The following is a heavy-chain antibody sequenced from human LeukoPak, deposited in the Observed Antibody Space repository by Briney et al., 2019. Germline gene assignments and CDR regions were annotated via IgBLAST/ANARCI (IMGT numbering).Heavy chain of an antibody. J-gene: IGHJ4*02. CDR3: AGSCGRWSLDY. Sequence: GGSLRLSCAASGFTFSTASLHGVRQAPGRGGEGVPAFDSGFGRYHPDSLHGRLTISRDNTKNPVLLETNSLRPEGPAVCLCAGSCGRWSLDYWGQGTLVTVSS. V-gene: IGHV3-23*01. CDR2: FDSGFGR. CDR1: GFTFSTAS. D-gene: IGHD6-19*01.